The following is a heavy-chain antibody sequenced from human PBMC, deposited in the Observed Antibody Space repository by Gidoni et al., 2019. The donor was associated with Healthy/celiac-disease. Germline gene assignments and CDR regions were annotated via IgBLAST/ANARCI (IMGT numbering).Heavy chain of an antibody. Sequence: EVQLVESGGGLVQPGGSLRLSCAASGFTFSDHYMDWVRQAPGKGLEWVGRTRNKANSYTTEYAASVKGRFTISRDDSKNSLYLQMNSLKTEDTAVYYCARLFRGGRLSTANFDLWGRGTLVTVSS. J-gene: IGHJ2*01. CDR1: GFTFSDHY. CDR2: TRNKANSYTT. D-gene: IGHD3-16*01. CDR3: ARLFRGGRLSTANFDL. V-gene: IGHV3-72*01.